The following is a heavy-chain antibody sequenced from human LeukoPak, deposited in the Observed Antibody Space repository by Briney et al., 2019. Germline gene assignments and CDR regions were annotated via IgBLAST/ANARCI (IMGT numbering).Heavy chain of an antibody. CDR3: ARGGRIAAAYTMDV. Sequence: GGSLRLSCAASGFTFSSYGMSWVRQAPGKGLEWVSAISGSGGSTYYADSVKGRFTISRDNSKNTLYLQMNSLRSEDTAVYYCARGGRIAAAYTMDVWGKGTTVTISS. V-gene: IGHV3-23*01. J-gene: IGHJ6*03. CDR2: ISGSGGST. D-gene: IGHD6-13*01. CDR1: GFTFSSYG.